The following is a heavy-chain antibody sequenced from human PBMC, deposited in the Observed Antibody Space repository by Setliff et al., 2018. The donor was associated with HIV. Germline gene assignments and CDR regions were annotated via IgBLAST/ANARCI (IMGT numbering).Heavy chain of an antibody. V-gene: IGHV1-46*01. J-gene: IGHJ3*02. Sequence: GASVKVSCKASGYTFTSYYLHWVRQAPGQGLEWMGLINPSGGSTTYAQKFQGRVTMTRDTSTSTVYMELSSLRSEDTAVYYCARDRSNYVGLDAFDIWGQGTMVTVS. CDR2: INPSGGST. CDR1: GYTFTSYY. CDR3: ARDRSNYVGLDAFDI. D-gene: IGHD4-4*01.